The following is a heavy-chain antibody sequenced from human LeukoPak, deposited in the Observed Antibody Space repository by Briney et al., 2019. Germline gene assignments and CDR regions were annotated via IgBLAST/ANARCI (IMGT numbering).Heavy chain of an antibody. J-gene: IGHJ4*02. CDR2: ISGYNGNT. CDR3: ARNGRVRRVVKDLFEY. V-gene: IGHV1-18*01. CDR1: TYTFTRYG. Sequence: ASVKVSCKASTYTFTRYGISWVRQAPGQGLEWMGWISGYNGNTNYAQKFLGRVSMTADTATGTAYLDLRSLRSDDTAMYYCARNGRVRRVVKDLFEYWGQGTLVAVSS. D-gene: IGHD3-10*01.